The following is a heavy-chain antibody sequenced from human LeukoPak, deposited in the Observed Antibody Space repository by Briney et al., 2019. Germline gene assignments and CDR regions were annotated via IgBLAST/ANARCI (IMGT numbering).Heavy chain of an antibody. J-gene: IGHJ4*02. V-gene: IGHV3-30*18. CDR3: AKDRGYNSGRGPIDY. CDR1: GFTFSSYG. CDR2: ISYDGTNK. Sequence: GGSLRLSCAASGFTFSSYGMHWVRQAPGKGLEWVAVISYDGTNKYYADSVKGRFTISRDNSKNTLYLQMNSLRAEDTAVYYCAKDRGYNSGRGPIDYWGQGTLVTVSS. D-gene: IGHD6-19*01.